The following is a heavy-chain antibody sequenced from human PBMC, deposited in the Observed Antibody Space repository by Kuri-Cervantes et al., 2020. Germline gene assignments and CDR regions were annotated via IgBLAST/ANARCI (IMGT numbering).Heavy chain of an antibody. J-gene: IGHJ4*02. CDR2: IYTSGST. D-gene: IGHD6-19*01. CDR1: GGSISSYY. V-gene: IGHV4-4*07. Sequence: SETLSLTCTVSGGSISSYYWSWIRQPAGKGLEWIGRIYTSGSTNYNPSLKSRVTISVDKSKNQFSLKLSSVTAADTAVYYCARRYVIAVAGTGFDYWGQGTLVTVSS. CDR3: ARRYVIAVAGTGFDY.